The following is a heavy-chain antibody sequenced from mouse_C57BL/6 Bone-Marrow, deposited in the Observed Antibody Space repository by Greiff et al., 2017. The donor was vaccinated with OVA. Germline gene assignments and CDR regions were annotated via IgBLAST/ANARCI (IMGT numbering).Heavy chain of an antibody. CDR2: IWSGGST. V-gene: IGHV2-2*01. CDR1: GFSLTSYG. J-gene: IGHJ2*01. CDR3: ARKHYYEDYFDY. Sequence: QVHVKQSGPGLVQPSQSLSITCTVSGFSLTSYGVHWVRQSPGKGLEWLGVIWSGGSTDYNAAFISRLSISKDNSKSQVFFKMNSLQADDQAIYYCARKHYYEDYFDYWGQGTTLTVSS. D-gene: IGHD1-2*01.